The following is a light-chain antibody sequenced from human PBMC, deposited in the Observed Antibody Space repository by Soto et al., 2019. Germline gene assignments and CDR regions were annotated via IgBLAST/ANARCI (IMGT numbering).Light chain of an antibody. CDR1: QDIDTY. Sequence: DIQMTQSPSSVSASVGDRVIITCRASQDIDTYLAWYQLKPGKAPNLLIYAAFNLQDEVPSRFSGSGSGTDFTLSISSLQPEDFATYYCQQAKGFPLTFGGGTKVESK. V-gene: IGKV1-12*01. J-gene: IGKJ4*01. CDR3: QQAKGFPLT. CDR2: AAF.